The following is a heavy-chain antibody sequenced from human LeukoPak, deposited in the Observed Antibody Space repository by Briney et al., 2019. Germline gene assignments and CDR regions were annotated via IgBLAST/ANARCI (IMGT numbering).Heavy chain of an antibody. D-gene: IGHD1-26*01. CDR1: GFTFSNYW. Sequence: GGSLRLSCVASGFTFSNYWMSWVRQAPGKGLEWVANIKQDGSEMYYVESVKGRFTISRDNAENSLYLQMNSLRVEDTAVYYCARGKIVGPTILDSWGQGTLVTVSS. CDR2: IKQDGSEM. CDR3: ARGKIVGPTILDS. J-gene: IGHJ4*02. V-gene: IGHV3-7*03.